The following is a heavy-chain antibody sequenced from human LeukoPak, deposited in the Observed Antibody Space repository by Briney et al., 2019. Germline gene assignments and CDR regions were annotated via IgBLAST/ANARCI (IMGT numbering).Heavy chain of an antibody. D-gene: IGHD6-19*01. J-gene: IGHJ6*02. CDR2: ISAYNGNT. V-gene: IGHV1-18*01. CDR3: ARDAVAGTYGMDV. CDR1: GYTFTSYG. Sequence: PMASVKVSCKASGYTFTSYGISWVRQAPGQGLEWMGWISAYNGNTNYAQKLQGRVTMTTDTPTSTAYMELRSLRSDDTAVYYCARDAVAGTYGMDVWGQGTTVTVSS.